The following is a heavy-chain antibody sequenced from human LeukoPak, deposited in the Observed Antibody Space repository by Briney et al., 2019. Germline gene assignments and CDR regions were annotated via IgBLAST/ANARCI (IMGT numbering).Heavy chain of an antibody. Sequence: GGSLGLSCAASGFTFSSYSMNWVRQAPGKGLEWVSSISSSSSYIYYADSVKGRFTISRDNAKNSRYLQMNSLRAEDTAVYYCARDMAVGATPPFFDYWGQGTLVTVSS. D-gene: IGHD1-26*01. CDR2: ISSSSSYI. CDR3: ARDMAVGATPPFFDY. J-gene: IGHJ4*02. V-gene: IGHV3-21*01. CDR1: GFTFSSYS.